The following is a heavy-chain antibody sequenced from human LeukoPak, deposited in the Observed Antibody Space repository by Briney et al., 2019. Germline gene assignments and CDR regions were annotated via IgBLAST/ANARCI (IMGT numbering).Heavy chain of an antibody. D-gene: IGHD6-19*01. CDR3: ARVVSGPRADYYGMDV. CDR1: GGTFSSYA. V-gene: IGHV1-69*04. Sequence: ASVKVSCKASGGTFSSYAISWVRQAPGQGLEWMGRIIPILGIANYAQKFQGRVTITADKSTSTAYMELSSLRSEDTAVYYCARVVSGPRADYYGMDVWGQGTTVTVSS. CDR2: IIPILGIA. J-gene: IGHJ6*02.